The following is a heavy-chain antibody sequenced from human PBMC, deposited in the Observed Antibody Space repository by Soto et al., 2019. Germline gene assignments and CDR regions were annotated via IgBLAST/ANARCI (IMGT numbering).Heavy chain of an antibody. CDR1: GPTFIAYY. V-gene: IGHV1-2*02. J-gene: IGHJ4*02. CDR2: IDPKSGGT. D-gene: IGHD5-12*01. CDR3: ARVSVDVPE. Sequence: QLVQSEAEVKKPGASVKVSCKTSGPTFIAYYIHWVRQAPGQGLEWMGWIDPKSGGTTYEQKFLGRVTMTRDASINTAYMELNRLTSDDTAVYYCARVSVDVPEWGQGTLLTVSS.